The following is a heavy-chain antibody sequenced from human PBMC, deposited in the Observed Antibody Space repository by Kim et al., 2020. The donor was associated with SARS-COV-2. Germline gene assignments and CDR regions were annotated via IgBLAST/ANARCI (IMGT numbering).Heavy chain of an antibody. V-gene: IGHV3-11*06. J-gene: IGHJ4*02. D-gene: IGHD3-22*01. CDR1: GFTFSDYY. CDR2: ISSSSSYR. Sequence: GGSLRLSCAASGFTFSDYYMSWIRQAPGKGLEWVLYISSSSSYRIYADSVKGRFTISRDNAKNSLYLHMNSLRDEETAVYYCARVKGYFDSSGYYHPQYYFDYWGQGTLVTVSS. CDR3: ARVKGYFDSSGYYHPQYYFDY.